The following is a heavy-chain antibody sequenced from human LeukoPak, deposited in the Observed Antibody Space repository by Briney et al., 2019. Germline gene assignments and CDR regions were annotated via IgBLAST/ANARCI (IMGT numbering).Heavy chain of an antibody. J-gene: IGHJ4*02. D-gene: IGHD4-17*01. CDR2: INPNSGGT. CDR3: AVSDYGGFDY. Sequence: ASVKVSCKASGYTFTSYDINWVRQATGQGLEWMGWINPNSGGTNYAQKFQGRVTMTRDTSISTAYMELSRLRSDDTAVYYCAVSDYGGFDYWGQGTLVTVSS. V-gene: IGHV1-2*02. CDR1: GYTFTSYD.